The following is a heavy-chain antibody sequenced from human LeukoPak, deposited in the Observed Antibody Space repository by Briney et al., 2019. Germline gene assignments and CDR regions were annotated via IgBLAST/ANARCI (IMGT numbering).Heavy chain of an antibody. CDR2: IIPIFGTA. CDR1: GGTFSSYA. V-gene: IGHV1-69*13. CDR3: AKEKDYGQHTLDY. D-gene: IGHD4-17*01. J-gene: IGHJ4*02. Sequence: ASVKVSCKASGGTFSSYAISWVRQAPGQGLEWMGGIIPIFGTANYAQKFQGRVTITADESTSTAYMELSSLRSEDTAVYYCAKEKDYGQHTLDYWGQGTLVTVSS.